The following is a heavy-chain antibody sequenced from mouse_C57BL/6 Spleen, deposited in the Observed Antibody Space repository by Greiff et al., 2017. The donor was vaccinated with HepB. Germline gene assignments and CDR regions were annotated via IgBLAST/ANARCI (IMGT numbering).Heavy chain of an antibody. CDR1: GFTFSDYG. Sequence: EVQRVESGGGLVKPGGSLKLSCAASGFTFSDYGMHWVRQAPEKGLEWVAYISSGSSTIYYADTVKGRFTISRDNAKNTLFLQMTSLRSEDTAMYYCARGLTGTWFAYWGQGTLVTVSA. CDR2: ISSGSSTI. CDR3: ARGLTGTWFAY. J-gene: IGHJ3*01. V-gene: IGHV5-17*01. D-gene: IGHD4-1*01.